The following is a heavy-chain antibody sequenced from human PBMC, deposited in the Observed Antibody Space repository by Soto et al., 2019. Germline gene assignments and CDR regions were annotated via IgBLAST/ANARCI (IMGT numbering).Heavy chain of an antibody. Sequence: QVQLQESGPGLVKPSETLSLTCTVSGGSISSYYWNWIRQPPGKGLEWIGYIYYSGSTNYNSSLKSRVTISVDTSKNQFSLKLSSVTAADTAVYYCAREGLTGTIGLYYYYGLDVWGQGTTVTVSS. CDR2: IYYSGST. CDR1: GGSISSYY. D-gene: IGHD1-7*01. CDR3: AREGLTGTIGLYYYYGLDV. V-gene: IGHV4-59*01. J-gene: IGHJ6*02.